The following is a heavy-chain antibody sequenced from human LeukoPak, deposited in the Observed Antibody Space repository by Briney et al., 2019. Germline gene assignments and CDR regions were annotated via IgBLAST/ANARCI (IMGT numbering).Heavy chain of an antibody. CDR1: GGSITGYS. J-gene: IGHJ5*02. Sequence: PSETLSLTCSVSGGSITGYSWSWIRQTPGKGLEWIGYIYYNGDTHYNPSLNSRLSMSVDTPNKHFSLNLRSVTAADTAVYYCVRGPYGSSISNWFDPWGQGLLVTVSS. CDR3: VRGPYGSSISNWFDP. V-gene: IGHV4-59*01. D-gene: IGHD3-10*01. CDR2: IYYNGDT.